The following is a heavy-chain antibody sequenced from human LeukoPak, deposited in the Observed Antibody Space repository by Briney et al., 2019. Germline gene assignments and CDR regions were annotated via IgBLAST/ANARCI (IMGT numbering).Heavy chain of an antibody. CDR2: IYDSGST. J-gene: IGHJ3*02. Sequence: SETLSLTCTVSGGSITSGGYYWSWIRQPPGKGLEWIGYIYDSGSTHYHPSLKSRVTITVDRTNTQFSLKLSSVTAADTAVYYSARDPYYYDNGDFIAAFDIWGRGTVVTVSS. CDR3: ARDPYYYDNGDFIAAFDI. D-gene: IGHD3-22*01. CDR1: GGSITSGGYY. V-gene: IGHV4-30-2*01.